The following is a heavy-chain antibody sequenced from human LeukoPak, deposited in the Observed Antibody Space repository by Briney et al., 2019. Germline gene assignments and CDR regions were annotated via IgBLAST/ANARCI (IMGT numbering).Heavy chain of an antibody. J-gene: IGHJ4*02. CDR3: AKAPYSSAWDPIDY. V-gene: IGHV3-9*01. D-gene: IGHD6-19*01. Sequence: GRSLRLSCAASGFTFDDYAVHWVRQAPGKGLEWVSGISWNSGSIGYADSVKGRFTISRDNAKNSLYLQVNSLRAEDTALYFCAKAPYSSAWDPIDYWGQGTLVTVSS. CDR1: GFTFDDYA. CDR2: ISWNSGSI.